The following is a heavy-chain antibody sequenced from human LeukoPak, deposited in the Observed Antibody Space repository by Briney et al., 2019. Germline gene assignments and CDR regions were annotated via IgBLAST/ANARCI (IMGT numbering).Heavy chain of an antibody. J-gene: IGHJ5*02. CDR3: ARVARVNCSGGSCCLFNWFDP. D-gene: IGHD2-15*01. V-gene: IGHV4-61*01. CDR2: IYYSGST. Sequence: SETLSLTCTVSGGSVSSGSYYWRWIRQPPGKGLEWIGYIYYSGSTNYNPSLKSRVTISVDTSKNQFSLKLSSVTAADTAVYYCARVARVNCSGGSCCLFNWFDPWGQGTLVTVSS. CDR1: GGSVSSGSYY.